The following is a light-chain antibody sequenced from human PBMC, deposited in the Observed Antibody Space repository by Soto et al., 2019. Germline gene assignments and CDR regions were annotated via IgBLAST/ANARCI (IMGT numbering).Light chain of an antibody. CDR2: DAS. J-gene: IGKJ3*01. CDR1: QSVSSY. V-gene: IGKV3-11*01. CDR3: QQRSNWPPLFT. Sequence: EIVLTQSPATLSLSPGERATLSCRASQSVSSYLAWYQQKPGQAPRLLIYDASNRATGIPSRFSGSGSGTDFTLTISSLEPEDFAVYYFQQRSNWPPLFTFGPGNKVDIK.